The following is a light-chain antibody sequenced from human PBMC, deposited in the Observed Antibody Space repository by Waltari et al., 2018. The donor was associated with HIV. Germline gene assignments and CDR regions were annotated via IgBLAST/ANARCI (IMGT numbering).Light chain of an antibody. CDR1: NSDIGGYNY. J-gene: IGLJ2*01. CDR3: SSYADRNGFYVV. CDR2: EVT. V-gene: IGLV2-8*01. Sequence: QSALTQPPSASGSPGQSVTISCTGTNSDIGGYNYVSWYQQHPGKAPKLVISEVTKRPWGVPECFSGSKSGTTASLTVSGLQAEDEADYYCSSYADRNGFYVVVGGGTRLTVL.